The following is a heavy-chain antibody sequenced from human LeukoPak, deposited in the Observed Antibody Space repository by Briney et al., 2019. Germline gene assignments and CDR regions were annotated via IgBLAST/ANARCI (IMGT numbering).Heavy chain of an antibody. Sequence: QAGGSLRLSCVASGFIFRNYWMSWVRQAPGKGLEWVANINHDGGGKNYVDSVKGRFTISRDNAKSSLYLQMNSLRVEDTAVYYCAITGGPTVTAFDLWGQGILVTVSS. CDR1: GFIFRNYW. J-gene: IGHJ4*02. CDR3: AITGGPTVTAFDL. D-gene: IGHD4-17*01. V-gene: IGHV3-7*02. CDR2: INHDGGGK.